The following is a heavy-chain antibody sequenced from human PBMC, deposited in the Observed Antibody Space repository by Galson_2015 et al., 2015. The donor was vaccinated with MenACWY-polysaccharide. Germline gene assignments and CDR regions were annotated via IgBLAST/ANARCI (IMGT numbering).Heavy chain of an antibody. D-gene: IGHD4-17*01. CDR2: IKKDGSEK. J-gene: IGHJ4*02. CDR3: ARGHYGLDQ. Sequence: LRLSCAGSGFTFSNYWMTWVRQAPGKGLERVASIKKDGSEKYYVDSVKGRFTISRDNARNSLYLQMNSLRAEDTAVCYCARGHYGLDQWGQGSLVTVSP. CDR1: GFTFSNYW. V-gene: IGHV3-7*03.